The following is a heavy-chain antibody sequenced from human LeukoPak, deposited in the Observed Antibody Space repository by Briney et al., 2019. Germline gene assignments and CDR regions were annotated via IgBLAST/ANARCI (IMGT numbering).Heavy chain of an antibody. J-gene: IGHJ6*02. CDR1: GFTFSSYW. CDR2: INSDGSST. D-gene: IGHD1-26*01. Sequence: PGGSLRLSCAASGFTFSSYWMHWVRQAPGKGLVWVSRINSDGSSTSYADSVKGRFTISRDNAKNTRYLQMNSLRAEDTAVYYCARLELPSFYGMDVWGQGTTVTVSS. V-gene: IGHV3-74*01. CDR3: ARLELPSFYGMDV.